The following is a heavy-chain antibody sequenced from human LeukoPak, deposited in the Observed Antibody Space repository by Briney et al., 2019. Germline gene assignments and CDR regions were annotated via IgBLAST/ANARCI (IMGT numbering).Heavy chain of an antibody. V-gene: IGHV3-48*03. Sequence: GGSLRLSCAASGFTFSSYEMNWVRQAPGKGLVWGSYISSSGRTIYYADSVKGRFTISRDNAKNYLYLQMNSLRAEDTAVYYCAELGITMIGGVWGKGTTVTISS. CDR2: ISSSGRTI. CDR1: GFTFSSYE. D-gene: IGHD3-10*02. J-gene: IGHJ6*04. CDR3: AELGITMIGGV.